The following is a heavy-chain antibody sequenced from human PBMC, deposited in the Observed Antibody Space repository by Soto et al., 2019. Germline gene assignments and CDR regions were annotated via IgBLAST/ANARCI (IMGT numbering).Heavy chain of an antibody. CDR3: ARMLFDTTGRGRYLWFDP. J-gene: IGHJ5*02. D-gene: IGHD3-16*02. Sequence: SGPTLVNPTETLTLTCTVSGFSLSNATMGVSWIRQPPGKALEWLAHIFSNDERSYSTSLESRLTISTDTSKSQVVLSMTNMDPVDTATYFCARMLFDTTGRGRYLWFDPWGQGTRVTVSS. CDR2: IFSNDER. CDR1: GFSLSNATMG. V-gene: IGHV2-26*01.